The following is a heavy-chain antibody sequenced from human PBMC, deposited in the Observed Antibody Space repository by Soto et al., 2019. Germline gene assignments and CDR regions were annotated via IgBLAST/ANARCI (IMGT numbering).Heavy chain of an antibody. V-gene: IGHV3-30-3*01. CDR2: IPYDGNKK. D-gene: IGHD3-10*01. CDR3: ARDGLYGSESYYNGLGPDY. CDR1: GFTFSSYA. Sequence: PGGSLRLSCAASGFTFSSYAMHWVRQTPGKGLEWVAVIPYDGNKKYYADSVKGRFTISRDNSKNTLYLQMNSLRAEDTAVYYCARDGLYGSESYYNGLGPDYWGQGILVTVSS. J-gene: IGHJ4*02.